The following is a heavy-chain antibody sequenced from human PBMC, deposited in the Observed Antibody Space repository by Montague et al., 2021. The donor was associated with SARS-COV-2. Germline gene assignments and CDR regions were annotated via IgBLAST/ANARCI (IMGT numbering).Heavy chain of an antibody. D-gene: IGHD3-10*01. CDR3: ARVSTTNIFILRGVISAFDI. Sequence: TLSLTCTVSGGSISSGDYYWSWIRQHPGKGLEWIGYIYYSGSTYYNPSLKSRVTISVDTSKNQFSLKLSSVTDADTAVYYCARVSTTNIFILRGVISAFDIWGQGTMVTVSS. CDR2: IYYSGST. CDR1: GGSISSGDYY. V-gene: IGHV4-31*03. J-gene: IGHJ3*02.